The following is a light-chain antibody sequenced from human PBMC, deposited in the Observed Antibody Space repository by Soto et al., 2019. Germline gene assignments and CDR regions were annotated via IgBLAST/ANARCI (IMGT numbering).Light chain of an antibody. J-gene: IGKJ1*01. CDR2: RAS. Sequence: EIVMTPSPATLSVSPGERATLSCRASQSVGSDLAWYQQKPGQAPRLLIYRASTRATGIPARFSGSGSGTEFTLTISSLQSEDSAVYYCQQYNNWPPWTFGQGTKVDIK. CDR1: QSVGSD. V-gene: IGKV3-15*01. CDR3: QQYNNWPPWT.